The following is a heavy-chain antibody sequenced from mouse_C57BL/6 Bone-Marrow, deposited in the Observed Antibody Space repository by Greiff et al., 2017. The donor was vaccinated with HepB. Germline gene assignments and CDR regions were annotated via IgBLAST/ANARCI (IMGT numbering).Heavy chain of an antibody. V-gene: IGHV1-81*01. Sequence: QVQLQQSGAELARPGASVKLSCKASGYTFTSYGISWVKQRTGQGLEWIGEIYPRSGNTYYNEKFKGKATLTADKSSSTAYMQLRSLTSEDSAVYFCAPLLWYPMDYWGQGTSVTVSS. D-gene: IGHD2-1*01. CDR1: GYTFTSYG. J-gene: IGHJ4*01. CDR2: IYPRSGNT. CDR3: APLLWYPMDY.